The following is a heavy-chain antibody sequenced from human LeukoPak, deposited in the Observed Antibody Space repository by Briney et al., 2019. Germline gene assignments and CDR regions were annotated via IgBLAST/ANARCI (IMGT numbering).Heavy chain of an antibody. CDR2: ISGSGGST. J-gene: IGHJ3*02. CDR1: GFTFSSYA. V-gene: IGHV3-23*01. D-gene: IGHD6-13*01. CDR3: ARRRYSSSWRTDAFDI. Sequence: PGGSLRLSCAASGFTFSSYAMSWVRQAPGKGLEWVSAISGSGGSTYYADSVKGRFTISRDNSKNTLYLQMNSLRAEDTAVYYCARRRYSSSWRTDAFDIWGQGTMVTVSS.